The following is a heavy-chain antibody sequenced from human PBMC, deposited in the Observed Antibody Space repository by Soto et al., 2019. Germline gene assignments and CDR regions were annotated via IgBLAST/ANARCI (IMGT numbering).Heavy chain of an antibody. D-gene: IGHD3-10*01. CDR1: GFTFSNYA. V-gene: IGHV3-23*01. CDR3: ARKVPGSTSRPDYWYFDI. Sequence: EVQLLESGGGLVQPGGSLRLSCAGSGFTFSNYAMNWVRQAPGKGLEWVSTISGGGDAPLFAVYVRGRFTISRDNSKNTVTLQMNNLGVDDTAVYFCARKVPGSTSRPDYWYFDIWGRGTLVTVSS. J-gene: IGHJ2*01. CDR2: ISGGGDAP.